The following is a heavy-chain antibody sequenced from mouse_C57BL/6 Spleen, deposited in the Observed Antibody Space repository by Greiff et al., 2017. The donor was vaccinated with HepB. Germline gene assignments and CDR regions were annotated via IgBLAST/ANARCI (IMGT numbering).Heavy chain of an antibody. J-gene: IGHJ4*01. D-gene: IGHD2-5*01. CDR3: ARGSNFYYYAMDY. CDR1: GFTFSDYY. V-gene: IGHV5-12*01. Sequence: EVQGVESGGGLVQPGGSLKLSCAASGFTFSDYYMYWVRQTPEKRLEWVAYISNGGGSTYYPDTVKGRFTISRDNAKNTLYLQMSRLKSEDTAMYYCARGSNFYYYAMDYWGQGTSVTVSS. CDR2: ISNGGGST.